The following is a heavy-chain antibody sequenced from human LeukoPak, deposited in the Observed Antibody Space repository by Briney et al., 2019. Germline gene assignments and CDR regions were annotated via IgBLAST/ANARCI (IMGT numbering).Heavy chain of an antibody. Sequence: GGSLRLSCAASGFTVSSNYMSWVRQAPGEGLEWVSVIYSGGSTYYADSVKGRFTISRDNSKNTLYLQMNSLRAEDTAVYYCXXXRDXYXSSXYHIPPGRAFDIWGQGTMVTVSS. V-gene: IGHV3-53*01. D-gene: IGHD3-22*01. CDR3: XXXRDXYXSSXYHIPPGRAFDI. CDR1: GFTVSSNY. CDR2: IYSGGST. J-gene: IGHJ3*02.